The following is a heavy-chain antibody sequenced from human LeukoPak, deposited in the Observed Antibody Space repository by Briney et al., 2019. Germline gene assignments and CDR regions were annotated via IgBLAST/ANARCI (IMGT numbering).Heavy chain of an antibody. D-gene: IGHD6-19*01. CDR1: GGSISSYY. CDR3: ARLAVADYYYYYYMDV. J-gene: IGHJ6*03. CDR2: IYTSGST. Sequence: SETLSLTCTVSGGSISSYYWSWIRQPPGKGLEWIGYIYTSGSTNYNPSLKSRVTISADTSKNQFSLKLSSVTAADTAVYYCARLAVADYYYYYYMDVWGKGTTVTVSS. V-gene: IGHV4-4*09.